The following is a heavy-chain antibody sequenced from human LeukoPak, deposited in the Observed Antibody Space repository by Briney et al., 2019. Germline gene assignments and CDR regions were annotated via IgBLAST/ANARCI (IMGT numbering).Heavy chain of an antibody. Sequence: GRPLRLSCAVSGFTSSSYGMHWVRQAPGKGLEWVAVIWYDGSKKYYADSVKGRFTISRDNSKNTLDLQMNSLRAEDTAVYYCARETPSADAAFDYWGQGTLVTVSS. D-gene: IGHD2-15*01. CDR3: ARETPSADAAFDY. CDR2: IWYDGSKK. CDR1: GFTSSSYG. V-gene: IGHV3-33*01. J-gene: IGHJ4*02.